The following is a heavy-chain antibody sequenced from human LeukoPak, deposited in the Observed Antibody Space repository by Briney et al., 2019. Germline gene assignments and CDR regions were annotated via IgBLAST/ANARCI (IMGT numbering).Heavy chain of an antibody. CDR2: MNPKSGNT. Sequence: ASVKVSCKASGYTFTRYDINWVRQATGQGLEWVGWMNPKSGNTGYAQKFQGRVTMTRNTSISTAYMELSSLRSEDTAVYYCAREIPGYSSGWSLQGYYYYGMDVWGQGTTVTVSS. D-gene: IGHD6-19*01. J-gene: IGHJ6*02. V-gene: IGHV1-8*01. CDR3: AREIPGYSSGWSLQGYYYYGMDV. CDR1: GYTFTRYD.